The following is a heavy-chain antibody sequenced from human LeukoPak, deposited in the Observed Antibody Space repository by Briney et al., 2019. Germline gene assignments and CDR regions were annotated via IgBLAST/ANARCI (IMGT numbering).Heavy chain of an antibody. CDR1: GASISIYY. CDR3: ARDRYYYGSGSYSTDWYFDL. D-gene: IGHD3-10*01. J-gene: IGHJ2*01. CDR2: IYYSGRT. V-gene: IGHV4-59*01. Sequence: KPSETLSLTCTVSGASISIYYWSWIRQPPGKGVEWIGYIYYSGRTNYNPSLKSRVTISVDTSKTQFSLKLSSVTAADTAVYYCARDRYYYGSGSYSTDWYFDLWGRGTLVTVSS.